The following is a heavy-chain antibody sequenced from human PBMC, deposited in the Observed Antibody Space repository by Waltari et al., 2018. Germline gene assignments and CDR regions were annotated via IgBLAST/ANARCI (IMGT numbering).Heavy chain of an antibody. CDR3: ARLEYGDMDWYLDL. J-gene: IGHJ2*01. CDR1: GFTFSSYS. V-gene: IGHV3-21*01. D-gene: IGHD4-17*01. Sequence: ELQLVESGGGLVKPGGSLRLSCAASGFTFSSYSMNWVRQAPGKGLEWVPSISRSSSYIYYADAVKGRFTISRDNDEKSLYLQMNSLRAEDTTVYYCARLEYGDMDWYLDLWGRGTLVTVSS. CDR2: ISRSSSYI.